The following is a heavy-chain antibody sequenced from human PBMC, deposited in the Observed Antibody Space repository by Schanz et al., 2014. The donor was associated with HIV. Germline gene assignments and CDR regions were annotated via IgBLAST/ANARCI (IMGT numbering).Heavy chain of an antibody. CDR2: ISYDGTKK. J-gene: IGHJ6*02. CDR1: RFTFSRYG. D-gene: IGHD3-22*01. CDR3: AKDRNYYESKYRGKGNYYYYYGMDV. V-gene: IGHV3-30*18. Sequence: VQLLESGGGLVQPGGFLRLSCAASRFTFSRYGMSWVRQTPDKGLEWVAVISYDGTKKHYADSVKGRFTISRDNSKNSLSLLIKSLRAEDAAVYYCAKDRNYYESKYRGKGNYYYYYGMDVWGQGTTVTVSS.